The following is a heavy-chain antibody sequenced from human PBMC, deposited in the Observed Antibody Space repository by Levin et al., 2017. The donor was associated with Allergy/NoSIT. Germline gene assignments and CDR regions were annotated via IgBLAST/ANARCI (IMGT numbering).Heavy chain of an antibody. CDR2: IFYSGTT. Sequence: SETLSLTCTVSGGSISSSEYCWGWIRQPPGKGLEWIGNIFYSGTTYYNPSLKSRVTISVDTSKNQFSLKLKSVTAADTAVYSCAKRFSSSWSRGEAFDIWGQGTMVTVSS. D-gene: IGHD6-13*01. CDR1: GGSISSSEYC. V-gene: IGHV4-39*01. J-gene: IGHJ3*02. CDR3: AKRFSSSWSRGEAFDI.